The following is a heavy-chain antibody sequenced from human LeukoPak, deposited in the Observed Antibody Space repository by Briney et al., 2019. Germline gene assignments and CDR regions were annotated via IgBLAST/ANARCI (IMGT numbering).Heavy chain of an antibody. D-gene: IGHD5-24*01. J-gene: IGHJ4*01. CDR3: AKGEYHQDGIGENRFDN. CDR2: ISYDGSNK. V-gene: IGHV3-30*18. CDR1: GFTFSSYG. Sequence: GGSLRLSCAASGFTFSSYGMHWVRQAPGKGLEWGAVISYDGSNKYYADSVKGRFTTSRDNAKNSVFLQMCSLRPDDTAVYYCAKGEYHQDGIGENRFDNWGHRALVTVSS.